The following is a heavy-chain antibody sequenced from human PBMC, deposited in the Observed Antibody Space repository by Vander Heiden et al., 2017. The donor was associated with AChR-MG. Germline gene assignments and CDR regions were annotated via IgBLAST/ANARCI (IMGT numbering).Heavy chain of an antibody. CDR3: AKRGSPTSPNYFYIDF. Sequence: QVQLVESGGGVVQPGTSLSLSGEGRGFIFSSYGIHWVRQVPGKGLEWVAGIGYDGSKKYYADSVRGRFTISRDNSKNTLSLQLNSLRVDDSAVYYCAKRGSPTSPNYFYIDFWGKGTTVTVTS. V-gene: IGHV3-30*18. D-gene: IGHD3-10*01. CDR2: IGYDGSKK. CDR1: GFIFSSYG. J-gene: IGHJ6*03.